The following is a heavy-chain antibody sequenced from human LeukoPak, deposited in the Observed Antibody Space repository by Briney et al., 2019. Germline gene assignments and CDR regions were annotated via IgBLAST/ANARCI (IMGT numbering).Heavy chain of an antibody. CDR1: GGPFSGYY. J-gene: IGHJ4*02. D-gene: IGHD1-20*01. V-gene: IGHV4-34*01. CDR2: INHSGST. Sequence: SETLSLTCAVYGGPFSGYYWSWIRQPPGKGLEWIGEINHSGSTNYNPSLKSRVTISVDTSKNQFPLKLSSVTAADTAVYYCARGNYNWAYWGQGTLVTVSS. CDR3: ARGNYNWAY.